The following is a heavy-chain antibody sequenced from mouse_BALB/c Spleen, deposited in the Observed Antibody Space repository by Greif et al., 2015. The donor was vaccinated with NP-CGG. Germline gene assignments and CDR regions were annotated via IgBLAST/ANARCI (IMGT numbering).Heavy chain of an antibody. Sequence: EVQLQQSGTVLARPGASVKMSCKASGYTLTSYWMHWVKQRPGQGLEWIGAIYPGNSDTSYNQKFKGKAKLTAVTSTSTAYMELSSLTNEDSAVYYCTREGLHYGNYGFDYWGQGTTLTVSS. CDR1: GYTLTSYW. CDR3: TREGLHYGNYGFDY. D-gene: IGHD2-1*01. J-gene: IGHJ2*01. CDR2: IYPGNSDT. V-gene: IGHV1-5*01.